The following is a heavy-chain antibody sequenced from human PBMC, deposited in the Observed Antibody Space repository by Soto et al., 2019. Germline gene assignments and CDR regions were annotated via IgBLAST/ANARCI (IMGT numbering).Heavy chain of an antibody. Sequence: HPGGSLRLSCVASGFTFSSPAMSWVRQAPGRGLEWVSGISVGGGTYYADSVKGRFTISRDNSKNTLYLQMNSLRAEDTAVYYCANSQPRSGYDGRILDYWGQGTLVTVSS. CDR1: GFTFSSPA. CDR3: ANSQPRSGYDGRILDY. V-gene: IGHV3-23*01. J-gene: IGHJ4*02. D-gene: IGHD5-12*01. CDR2: ISVGGGT.